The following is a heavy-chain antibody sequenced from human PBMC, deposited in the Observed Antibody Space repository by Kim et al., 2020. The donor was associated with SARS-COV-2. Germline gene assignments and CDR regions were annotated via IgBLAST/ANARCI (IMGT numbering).Heavy chain of an antibody. CDR2: IKSKTDGGTT. Sequence: GGSLRLSCAASGFTFSNAWMSWVRQAPGKGLEWVGRIKSKTDGGTTDYAAPVKGRFTISRDDSKNTLYLQMNSLKTEDTAVYYCTTIVWRHIVVVTAPDYWGQGTLVTVSS. V-gene: IGHV3-15*01. D-gene: IGHD2-21*02. J-gene: IGHJ4*02. CDR1: GFTFSNAW. CDR3: TTIVWRHIVVVTAPDY.